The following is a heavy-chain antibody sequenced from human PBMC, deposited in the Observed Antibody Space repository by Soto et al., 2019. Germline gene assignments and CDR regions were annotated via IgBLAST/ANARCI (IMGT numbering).Heavy chain of an antibody. CDR3: AKETGFRGPFDY. V-gene: IGHV3-23*01. D-gene: IGHD2-15*01. Sequence: EGSLRHSCSPSRFTLNSYGTKLVRQATGKGLEWFSAISAGGDGTYYADSVKGRFTISRDNAKNTLYLQMNSLRGEDTAVYYCAKETGFRGPFDYWCTGA. CDR2: ISAGGDGT. J-gene: IGHJ4*02. CDR1: RFTLNSYG.